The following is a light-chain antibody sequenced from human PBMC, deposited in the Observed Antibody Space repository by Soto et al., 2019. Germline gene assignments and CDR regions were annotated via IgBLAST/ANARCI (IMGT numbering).Light chain of an antibody. CDR2: GAS. Sequence: TEARGVGSVCRSGRSPLSCKASQSISDTLAWYQQKPGQAPRLLIYGASKRATGFTARFSGSGSGTDITRPISSLQSEDFPVYSCHQYNNSPWTFRQGTQVDIK. V-gene: IGKV3-15*01. J-gene: IGKJ1*01. CDR1: QSISDT. CDR3: HQYNNSPWT.